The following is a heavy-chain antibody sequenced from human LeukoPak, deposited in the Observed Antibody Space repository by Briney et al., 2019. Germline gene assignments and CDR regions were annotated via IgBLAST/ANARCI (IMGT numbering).Heavy chain of an antibody. Sequence: GESLKISCKGSGYRFTTYWIGWVRQMPGKGLEWMGIIYPGDSDTRYSPSFQGQVTISVDKSISTAFLQWNSLKASDTAMYYCARRGFDSSGYYSHGDYWGQGTLVTVSS. CDR3: ARRGFDSSGYYSHGDY. J-gene: IGHJ4*02. D-gene: IGHD3-22*01. CDR2: IYPGDSDT. CDR1: GYRFTTYW. V-gene: IGHV5-51*01.